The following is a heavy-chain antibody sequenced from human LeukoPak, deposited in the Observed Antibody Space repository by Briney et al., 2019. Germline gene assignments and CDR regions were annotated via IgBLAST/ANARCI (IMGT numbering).Heavy chain of an antibody. J-gene: IGHJ4*02. CDR2: ISGSGGST. CDR1: GFTLSSYA. V-gene: IGHV3-23*01. D-gene: IGHD5-18*01. CDR3: AKPHHTAMVPYYFDY. Sequence: GGSLRLSCAASGFTLSSYAMSWVRQAPGKGLEWVSAISGSGGSTYYADSVKGRFTISRDNSKNTLYLQMNSLRAEDTAVYYCAKPHHTAMVPYYFDYWGQGTLVTVSS.